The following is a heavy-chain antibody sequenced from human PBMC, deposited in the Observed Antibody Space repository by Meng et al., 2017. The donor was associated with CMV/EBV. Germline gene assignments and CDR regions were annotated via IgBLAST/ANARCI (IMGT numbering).Heavy chain of an antibody. J-gene: IGHJ4*02. V-gene: IGHV4-61*01. D-gene: IGHD3-10*01. CDR3: AREESAKFNFDY. CDR1: GGSVSSGSYY. Sequence: GSLRLSCTVSGGSVSSGSYYWSWIRQPPGKGLEWIGYIYYSGSTNYNPSLKSRVTISVDTSKNQFSLKLSSVTAADTAVYYCAREESAKFNFDYWGQGTLVTVSS. CDR2: IYYSGST.